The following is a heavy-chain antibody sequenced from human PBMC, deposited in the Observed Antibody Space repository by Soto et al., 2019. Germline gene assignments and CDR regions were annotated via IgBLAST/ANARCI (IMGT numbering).Heavy chain of an antibody. CDR3: ARHYYDSSGYYFTSEYYFDY. CDR2: IIPIFGTA. Sequence: SGGTFSSYAISWVRQAPGQGLEWMGGIIPIFGTANYAQKFQGRVTITADESTSTAYMELSSLRSEDTAVYYCARHYYDSSGYYFTSEYYFDYWGQGTLVTVSS. J-gene: IGHJ4*02. D-gene: IGHD3-22*01. CDR1: GGTFSSYA. V-gene: IGHV1-69*01.